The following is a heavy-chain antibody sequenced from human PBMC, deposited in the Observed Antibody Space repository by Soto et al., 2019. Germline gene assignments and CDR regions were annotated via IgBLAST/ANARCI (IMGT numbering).Heavy chain of an antibody. V-gene: IGHV1-3*01. J-gene: IGHJ5*02. Sequence: ASVKVSCKASGYTFTSYAMHWVRQAPGQRLEWMGWINAGNGNTKYSQKFQGRVTITRDTSASTAYMELSSLRSEDTGVYYCARGNGKTFGGRIALHATFDPWGQGTQVTVSS. CDR1: GYTFTSYA. D-gene: IGHD3-16*02. CDR2: INAGNGNT. CDR3: ARGNGKTFGGRIALHATFDP.